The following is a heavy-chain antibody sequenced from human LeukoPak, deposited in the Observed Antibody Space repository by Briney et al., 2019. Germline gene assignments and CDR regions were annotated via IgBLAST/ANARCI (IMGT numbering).Heavy chain of an antibody. Sequence: PSQTLSLTCTVSGGSISSGDYYWGWIRQPPGKGLEWIGYIYYSGSTYYNPSLKSRVTISVDTSKNQFSLKLSSVTAADTAVYYCARDRGERWRYGMNVWGQGTTVTVSS. J-gene: IGHJ6*02. CDR2: IYYSGST. V-gene: IGHV4-30-4*01. D-gene: IGHD4-23*01. CDR1: GGSISSGDYY. CDR3: ARDRGERWRYGMNV.